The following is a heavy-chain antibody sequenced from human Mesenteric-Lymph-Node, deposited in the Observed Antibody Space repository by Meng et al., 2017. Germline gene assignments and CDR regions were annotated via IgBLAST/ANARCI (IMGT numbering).Heavy chain of an antibody. Sequence: GESLKISCGASGFTFNRYAMTWVRQAPGKGLEWVAVISDDGSIRRYADSVKGRFTISRDNSRNTLSLQMDSLRPEDTAVYYCARGRTENCDTTSCRYFDYWGQGTLVTVSS. V-gene: IGHV3-30*04. J-gene: IGHJ4*02. CDR3: ARGRTENCDTTSCRYFDY. CDR1: GFTFNRYA. CDR2: ISDDGSIR. D-gene: IGHD2-2*01.